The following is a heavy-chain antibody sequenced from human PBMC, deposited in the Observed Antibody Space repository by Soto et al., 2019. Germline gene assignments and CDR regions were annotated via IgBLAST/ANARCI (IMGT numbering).Heavy chain of an antibody. Sequence: SETLSLTLTVSGGSVSGGTSHWTVIRHTPGMGLEWIGFISHTGNTNYNPSLRSRIIISLDTSKNQFSLSLSSVTATETALYYCAKEVFDRRGYNFDSWGQGTLVTVSS. CDR3: AKEVFDRRGYNFDS. CDR2: ISHTGNT. V-gene: IGHV4-61*01. J-gene: IGHJ4*02. CDR1: GGSVSGGTSH. D-gene: IGHD3-22*01.